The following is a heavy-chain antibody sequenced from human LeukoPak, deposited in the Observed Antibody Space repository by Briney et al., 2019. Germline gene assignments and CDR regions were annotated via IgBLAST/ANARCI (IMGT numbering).Heavy chain of an antibody. CDR2: IYYSGST. V-gene: IGHV4-59*12. CDR3: ARSRSSGWTYNAFDI. D-gene: IGHD6-19*01. Sequence: SETLSLTCTVSGGSLSSYYWSWIRQPPGKGLEWIGYIYYSGSTNYNPSLKSRVTISVDTSKNQFSLRLSSVTAADTAVLYCARSRSSGWTYNAFDIWGQGTMVTVSS. CDR1: GGSLSSYY. J-gene: IGHJ3*02.